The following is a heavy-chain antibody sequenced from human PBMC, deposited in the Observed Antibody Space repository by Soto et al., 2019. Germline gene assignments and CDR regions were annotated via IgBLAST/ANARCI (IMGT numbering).Heavy chain of an antibody. CDR3: EGSWT. D-gene: IGHD5-12*01. Sequence: EVQVLESGGDLVQPGGSLRLSCAASGFTIRNYAMSWVRQAPGKALECVSGISGSSDRTYYADSVKGRFTISKDTSSNTLYLQMNSLRVENTAVYHCEGSWTWGQGTMVTVPS. CDR2: ISGSSDRT. CDR1: GFTIRNYA. J-gene: IGHJ3*01. V-gene: IGHV3-23*01.